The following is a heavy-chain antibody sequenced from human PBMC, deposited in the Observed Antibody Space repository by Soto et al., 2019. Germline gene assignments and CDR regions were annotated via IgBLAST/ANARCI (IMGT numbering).Heavy chain of an antibody. CDR2: ISAYNGNT. Sequence: ASVKVSCKASGYTFTSYGISWVRQAPGQGLEWMGWISAYNGNTNYAQKLQGRVTMTTDTSTSTAYMELRSLRSDDTAVYYCARYSQKRITIFAPSDEFDPWGQGTLVTVSS. V-gene: IGHV1-18*01. CDR1: GYTFTSYG. J-gene: IGHJ5*02. CDR3: ARYSQKRITIFAPSDEFDP. D-gene: IGHD3-3*01.